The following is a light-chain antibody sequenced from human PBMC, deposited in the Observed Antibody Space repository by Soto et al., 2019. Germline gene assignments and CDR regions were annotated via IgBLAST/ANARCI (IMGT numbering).Light chain of an antibody. V-gene: IGKV1-33*01. CDR2: DAS. J-gene: IGKJ2*01. CDR3: QQFDNFLDT. Sequence: DIQMTQSPSSLSASVGDIITIACQASQDISNYLNCYQQKPGKAPKLLIYDASNLETGVPSRFSGSGSGTDFAFTISSLQPEDIATYYCQQFDNFLDTFGLGTKLEIK. CDR1: QDISNY.